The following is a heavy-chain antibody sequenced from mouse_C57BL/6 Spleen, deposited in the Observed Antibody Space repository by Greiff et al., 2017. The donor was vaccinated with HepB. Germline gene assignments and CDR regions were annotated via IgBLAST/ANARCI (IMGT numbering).Heavy chain of an antibody. D-gene: IGHD3-1*01. V-gene: IGHV4-1*01. CDR1: AVDFSRYW. J-gene: IGHJ4*01. CDR3: ARGGFSYAMDY. CDR2: INPDSSTI. Sequence: SASAVDFSRYWMSWVRRAPGKGLEWIGEINPDSSTINYAPSLKDKFIISRDNAKNTLYLQMSKVRSEDTALYYCARGGFSYAMDYWGQGTSVTVSS.